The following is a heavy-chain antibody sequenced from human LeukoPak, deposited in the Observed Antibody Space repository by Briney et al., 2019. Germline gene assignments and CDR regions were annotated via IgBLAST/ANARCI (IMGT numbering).Heavy chain of an antibody. D-gene: IGHD3-10*01. CDR2: IKEDGREK. J-gene: IGHJ4*02. CDR3: ARSIMGGGAFDY. V-gene: IGHV3-7*03. CDR1: GFTFRSYW. Sequence: PGGALEVSCAASGFTFRSYWLNWVPQTPGEGPEGVPNIKEDGREKYHVDLGKGRFTIARENDKSSLYLQMNSLRAEDTALYYCARSIMGGGAFDYWGQGTQVTVSS.